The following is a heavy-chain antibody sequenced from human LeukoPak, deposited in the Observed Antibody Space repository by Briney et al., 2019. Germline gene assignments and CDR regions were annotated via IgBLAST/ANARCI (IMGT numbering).Heavy chain of an antibody. V-gene: IGHV4-4*02. CDR1: GGSISSSNW. Sequence: PSETLSLTCAVSGGSISSSNWWSWVRQPPGKGLEWIGEIYHSGSTNYNPSLKSRVTISVDKSKNQFSLKLSSVTAADTAVYYCARAYDILTGYLDYWGQGTLVTVSS. D-gene: IGHD3-9*01. J-gene: IGHJ4*02. CDR2: IYHSGST. CDR3: ARAYDILTGYLDY.